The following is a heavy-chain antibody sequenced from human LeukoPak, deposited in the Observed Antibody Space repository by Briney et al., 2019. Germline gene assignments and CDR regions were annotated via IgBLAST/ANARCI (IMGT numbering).Heavy chain of an antibody. J-gene: IGHJ4*02. D-gene: IGHD3-10*01. CDR3: AKVLSFYYGSGSPFDY. Sequence: GGSLSLSCAASGFTFSSYGMHWVRQAPGKGLEWVADISYDGSNKYYADSVKGRFTISRDISKNTLYLQMNSLRAEDTAVYYCAKVLSFYYGSGSPFDYWGQGTLVTVSS. CDR2: ISYDGSNK. V-gene: IGHV3-30*18. CDR1: GFTFSSYG.